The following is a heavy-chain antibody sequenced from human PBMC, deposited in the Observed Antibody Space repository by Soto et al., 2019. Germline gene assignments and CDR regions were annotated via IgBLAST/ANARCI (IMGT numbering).Heavy chain of an antibody. CDR1: GGSISSYY. V-gene: IGHV4-59*08. J-gene: IGHJ6*03. D-gene: IGHD2-2*01. CDR3: ARLRGGYCSSTSCYPRNYYYYYMDV. Sequence: PSETLSLTCTVSGGSISSYYWSWIRQPPGKGLEWIGYIYYSGSTNYNPSLKSRVTISVDTSKNQFSLKLSSVTAADTAVYYCARLRGGYCSSTSCYPRNYYYYYMDVWGKGTTVTVSS. CDR2: IYYSGST.